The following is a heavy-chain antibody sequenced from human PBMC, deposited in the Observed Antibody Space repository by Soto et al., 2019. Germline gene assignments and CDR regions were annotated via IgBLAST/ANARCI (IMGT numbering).Heavy chain of an antibody. CDR2: ISGSGGST. J-gene: IGHJ4*02. Sequence: EVQLLESGGGLVQPGGSLRLSCAASGFTFSSYAMSWVRQAPGKGLGWVSAISGSGGSTYYADSVKGRFTISRDNSKNTLYLQMNSLRAEDTAVYYCAKTPGWVRGILLDYWGQGTLVTVSS. D-gene: IGHD3-10*01. CDR1: GFTFSSYA. V-gene: IGHV3-23*01. CDR3: AKTPGWVRGILLDY.